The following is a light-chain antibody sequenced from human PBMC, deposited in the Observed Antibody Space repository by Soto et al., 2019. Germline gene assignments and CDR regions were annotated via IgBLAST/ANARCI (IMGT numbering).Light chain of an antibody. Sequence: EIVLTQSPDTLSLSPGERATLSCRASQSVRSERLAWYQQKRGQAPKLLIFDASSRASGTPERFSGIVSGTDFTLTISRLEPEDFALYYGQEYDGAPPITFGLGTRLEIK. CDR2: DAS. V-gene: IGKV3-20*01. CDR1: QSVRSER. J-gene: IGKJ5*01. CDR3: QEYDGAPPIT.